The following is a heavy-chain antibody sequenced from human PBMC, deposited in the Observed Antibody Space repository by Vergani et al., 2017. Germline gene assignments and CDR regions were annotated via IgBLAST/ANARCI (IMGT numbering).Heavy chain of an antibody. J-gene: IGHJ6*02. V-gene: IGHV3-11*03. CDR3: ARLRMVRENYYGMDV. Sequence: VQLLESGGGLVQPGGSLRLSCAASGFTFSDYYMSWIRQAPGKGLEWVSYISSSSSYTNYADSVKGRFTISRDNAKNSLYLQMNSLRAEDTAMYYCARLRMVRENYYGMDVWGQGTTVTVSS. CDR1: GFTFSDYY. D-gene: IGHD3-10*01. CDR2: ISSSSSYT.